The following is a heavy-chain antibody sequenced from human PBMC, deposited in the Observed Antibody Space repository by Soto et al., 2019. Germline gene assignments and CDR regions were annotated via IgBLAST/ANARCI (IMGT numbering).Heavy chain of an antibody. V-gene: IGHV1-18*01. CDR3: AYSSTPFDY. CDR2: ISAYNGNT. D-gene: IGHD6-13*01. J-gene: IGHJ4*02. Sequence: GASVKVSCKASGYTFASYAISWMRQAPGQGLEWMGWISAYNGNTNYAQKLQGRVTMTTDTSTSTAYMELRSLRSDDTAVYYCAYSSTPFDYWGQGTLVTVSS. CDR1: GYTFASYA.